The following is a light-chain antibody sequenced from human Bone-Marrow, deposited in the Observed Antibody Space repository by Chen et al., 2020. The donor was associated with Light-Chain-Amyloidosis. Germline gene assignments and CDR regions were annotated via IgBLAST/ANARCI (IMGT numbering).Light chain of an antibody. J-gene: IGKJ2*01. V-gene: IGKV3-20*01. Sequence: EIVLTQSPGTLSLSPGERATLSCRASQSVSSSYLAWYQQKPGQAPRLLIYGAYSGATGIPDRFSGSGSGTAFTLTISRLEPEDFAVYYCQQYGSSPETFGQGTKLEIK. CDR1: QSVSSSY. CDR2: GAY. CDR3: QQYGSSPET.